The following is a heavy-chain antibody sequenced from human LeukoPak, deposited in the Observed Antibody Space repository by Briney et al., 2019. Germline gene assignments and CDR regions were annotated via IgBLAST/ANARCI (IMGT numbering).Heavy chain of an antibody. J-gene: IGHJ4*02. D-gene: IGHD6-19*01. CDR3: AKDPYSSGWLGDY. Sequence: GGSLRLSCAASGFTFSSYGMHWVRQAPGKGLEWVAFIRYDGSNKYYADSVKGRFTISRDNSKNTLYPRMNSLRAEDTAVYYCAKDPYSSGWLGDYWGQGTLVTVSS. V-gene: IGHV3-30*02. CDR1: GFTFSSYG. CDR2: IRYDGSNK.